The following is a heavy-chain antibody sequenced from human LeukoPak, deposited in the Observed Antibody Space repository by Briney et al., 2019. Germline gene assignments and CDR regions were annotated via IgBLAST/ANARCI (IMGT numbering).Heavy chain of an antibody. CDR1: GGTFSSYG. D-gene: IGHD1-26*01. CDR2: ISAYNGNT. J-gene: IGHJ4*02. Sequence: ASVKVSCKASGGTFSSYGISWVRQAPGQGLEWMGWISAYNGNTNYAQKLQGRVTMTTDTSTSTAYMELRSLRSDDTAVYYCARDPYSGSYFDYWGQGTLVTVSS. CDR3: ARDPYSGSYFDY. V-gene: IGHV1-18*01.